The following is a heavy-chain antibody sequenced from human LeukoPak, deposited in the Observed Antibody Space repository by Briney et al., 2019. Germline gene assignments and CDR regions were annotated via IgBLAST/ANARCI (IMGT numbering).Heavy chain of an antibody. CDR1: GGSISSYY. V-gene: IGHV4-59*01. J-gene: IGHJ4*02. Sequence: SETLSLTCTVPGGSISSYYWSWIRQPPGKGLEWIGYIYYTGSTNYNPSLKSRVTISVDPPRKQFSLKLSSVTAADTAMYYCAAYPTNLGYSYGHGEDYWGQGTLVTVSS. D-gene: IGHD5-18*01. CDR3: AAYPTNLGYSYGHGEDY. CDR2: IYYTGST.